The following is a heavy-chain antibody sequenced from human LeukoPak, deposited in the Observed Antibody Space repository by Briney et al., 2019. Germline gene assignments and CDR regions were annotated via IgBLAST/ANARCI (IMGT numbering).Heavy chain of an antibody. CDR2: IKQDGSEK. CDR3: ARERGSTSCPDY. D-gene: IGHD2-2*01. Sequence: GGSLRLSCAVSGFIFSDYSMNWVRQAPGKGLEWVANIKQDGSEKYYVDSVKGRFTISRDNSKNTLYLQMNSLTAEDTAVYFCARERGSTSCPDYWGQGTLVTVSS. CDR1: GFIFSDYS. V-gene: IGHV3-7*01. J-gene: IGHJ4*02.